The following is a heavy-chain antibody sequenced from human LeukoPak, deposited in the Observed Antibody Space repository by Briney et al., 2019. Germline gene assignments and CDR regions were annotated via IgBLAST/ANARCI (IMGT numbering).Heavy chain of an antibody. CDR2: IIPIFGTA. CDR3: ARDSEKLYGDYALDY. CDR1: GGTFSSYA. Sequence: SVKVSCKASGGTFSSYAFSWVRQAPGQGLEWMGGIIPIFGTANYAQKFQGRVTITADESTSTAYMELSSLRSEDTAVYYCARDSEKLYGDYALDYWGQGTLVTVSS. V-gene: IGHV1-69*13. D-gene: IGHD4-17*01. J-gene: IGHJ4*02.